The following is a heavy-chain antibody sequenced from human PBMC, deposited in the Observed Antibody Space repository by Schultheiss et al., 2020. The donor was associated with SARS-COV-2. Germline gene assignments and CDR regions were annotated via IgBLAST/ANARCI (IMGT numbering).Heavy chain of an antibody. CDR2: IIPIFGTA. J-gene: IGHJ6*02. V-gene: IGHV1-69*05. Sequence: SVKVSCKASGGTFSIYAISWVRQAPGQGLEWMGGIIPIFGTANYAQKFQGRVTMTRDTSISTAYMELSRLRSDDTAVYYCARDFQLDDYYYYYGMDVWGQGTTVTVSS. CDR1: GGTFSIYA. D-gene: IGHD6-13*01. CDR3: ARDFQLDDYYYYYGMDV.